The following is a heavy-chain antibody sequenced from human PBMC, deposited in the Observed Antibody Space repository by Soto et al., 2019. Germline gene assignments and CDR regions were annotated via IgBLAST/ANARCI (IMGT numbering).Heavy chain of an antibody. J-gene: IGHJ4*02. CDR1: GGTFSSYA. D-gene: IGHD6-13*01. Sequence: QVQLVQSGAEVKKPGSSVKVSCKASGGTFSSYAISWVRQAPGQGLEWMGGIIPIFGTANYAQKFQGRVTITADESTSTAYMELSSLRSEDTAVYYCARGGLRKYSSSWSLPFAYWGQGTLVTVSS. CDR3: ARGGLRKYSSSWSLPFAY. CDR2: IIPIFGTA. V-gene: IGHV1-69*01.